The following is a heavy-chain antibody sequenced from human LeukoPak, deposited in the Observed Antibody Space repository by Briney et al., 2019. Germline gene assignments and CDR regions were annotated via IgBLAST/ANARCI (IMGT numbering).Heavy chain of an antibody. J-gene: IGHJ5*02. CDR3: ARAYSSSWYYNWFDP. CDR1: GGSFSGYY. D-gene: IGHD6-13*01. V-gene: IGHV4-34*01. CDR2: INHSGST. Sequence: KSSETLSLTCAVYGGSFSGYYWSWIRQPPGKGLEWIGEINHSGSTNYNPSLKSRVTISVDTSKNQFSLKLRSVTAADTAMYYCARAYSSSWYYNWFDPWGQGTLVTVSS.